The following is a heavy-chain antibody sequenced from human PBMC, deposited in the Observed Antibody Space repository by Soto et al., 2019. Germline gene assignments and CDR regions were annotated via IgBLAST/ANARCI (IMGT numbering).Heavy chain of an antibody. D-gene: IGHD3-9*01. CDR3: VRSFSFDWLLFTLDY. V-gene: IGHV3-7*01. J-gene: IGHJ4*02. Sequence: QLVESGGGLVQPGGSPRLSCATSGFTFNTYWMTWVRQAPGKGLEWVANIKEDGSEENYVDSAKGRFTISRDNGKNSLFLQMNRLRREDSAVYYCVRSFSFDWLLFTLDYWGQGTPVSVSS. CDR2: IKEDGSEE. CDR1: GFTFNTYW.